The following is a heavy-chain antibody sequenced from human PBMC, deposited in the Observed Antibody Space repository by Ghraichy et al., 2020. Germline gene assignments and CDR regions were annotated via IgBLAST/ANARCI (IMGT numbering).Heavy chain of an antibody. CDR1: GFTFSSYG. D-gene: IGHD1-7*01. J-gene: IGHJ6*02. Sequence: GGSLRLSCAASGFTFSSYGMHWVRQAPGKGLEWVAVIWYDGSNKYYADSVKGRFTISRDNSKNTLYLQMNSLRAEDTAVYYCARGEYNWNYVHYYYGMDVWGQGTTVTVSS. V-gene: IGHV3-33*01. CDR2: IWYDGSNK. CDR3: ARGEYNWNYVHYYYGMDV.